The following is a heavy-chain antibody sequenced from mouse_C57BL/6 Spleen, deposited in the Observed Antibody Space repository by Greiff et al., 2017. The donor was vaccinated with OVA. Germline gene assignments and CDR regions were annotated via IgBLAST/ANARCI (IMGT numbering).Heavy chain of an antibody. V-gene: IGHV1-82*01. CDR2: IYPGDGDT. CDR3: ARSYEDAMDY. D-gene: IGHD2-3*01. J-gene: IGHJ4*01. Sequence: VQLHQSGPELVKPGASVKISCKASGYAFSSSWMNWVKQRPGKGLEWIGRIYPGDGDTNYNGKFKGKATLTADKSSSTAYMQLSSLTSEDSAVYFCARSYEDAMDYWGQGTSVTVSS. CDR1: GYAFSSSW.